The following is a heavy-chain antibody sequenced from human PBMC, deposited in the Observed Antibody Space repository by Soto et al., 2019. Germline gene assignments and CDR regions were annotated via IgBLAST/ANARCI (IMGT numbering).Heavy chain of an antibody. CDR3: ARETGTFLINWFDP. J-gene: IGHJ5*02. D-gene: IGHD1-1*01. CDR1: GYTFTSYD. CDR2: MNPNSGNT. Sequence: QVQLVQSGAEVKKPGASVKVSCKASGYTFTSYDINWVRQATGQGLEWMGWMNPNSGNTGYAQKFQGRVTMTRNTXXSTAYMELSSLRSEDTAVYYCARETGTFLINWFDPWGQGTLVTVSS. V-gene: IGHV1-8*01.